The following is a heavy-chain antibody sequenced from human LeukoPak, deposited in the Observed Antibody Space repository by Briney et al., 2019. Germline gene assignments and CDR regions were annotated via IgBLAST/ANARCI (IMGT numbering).Heavy chain of an antibody. D-gene: IGHD1-26*01. CDR2: ISWNSGSI. J-gene: IGHJ4*02. CDR3: AKDGRELLTKLFDY. CDR1: GFTFDDYA. Sequence: GRSLRLSCAASGFTFDDYAMHWVRQAPGKGLEWVSGISWNSGSIGYADSVKGRCTISRDNAKNSLYLQMNSLRAEDTALYYCAKDGRELLTKLFDYWGQGTLVTVSS. V-gene: IGHV3-9*01.